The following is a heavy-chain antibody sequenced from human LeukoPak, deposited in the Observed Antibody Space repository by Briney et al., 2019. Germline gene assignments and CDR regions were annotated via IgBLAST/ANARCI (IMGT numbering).Heavy chain of an antibody. D-gene: IGHD3/OR15-3a*01. CDR2: IYWNDDK. J-gene: IGHJ4*02. V-gene: IGHV2-5*01. Sequence: SGPTLVKPTQTLTLTCTFSGFSLTTSGVGVGWIRQPPGKALEWLALIYWNDDKRYSPSLKSRLTITKDTSKNQVVLTMTNMDPVDTATYYCAHLTPDWLFDYWGQGTLVTVSS. CDR1: GFSLTTSGVG. CDR3: AHLTPDWLFDY.